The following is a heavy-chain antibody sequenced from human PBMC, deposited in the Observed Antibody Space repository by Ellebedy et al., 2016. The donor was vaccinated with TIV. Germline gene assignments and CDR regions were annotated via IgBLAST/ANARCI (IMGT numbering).Heavy chain of an antibody. Sequence: MPGGSLRLSCTVSGGSISSYYWSWIRQPPGKGLEWIGYIYYSGSTNYNPSLKSRVTISVDTSKNQFSLKLSSVTAADTAVYYCARRVDGELHNWFDPWGQGTLVTVSS. J-gene: IGHJ5*02. CDR3: ARRVDGELHNWFDP. CDR1: GGSISSYY. CDR2: IYYSGST. D-gene: IGHD3-10*01. V-gene: IGHV4-59*08.